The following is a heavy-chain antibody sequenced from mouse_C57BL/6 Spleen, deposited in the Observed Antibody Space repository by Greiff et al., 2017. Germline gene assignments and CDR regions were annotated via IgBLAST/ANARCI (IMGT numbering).Heavy chain of an antibody. J-gene: IGHJ1*03. D-gene: IGHD2-3*01. CDR2: IDPETGGT. CDR3: TRADGYVYWYFDV. Sequence: QVQLQQSGAELVRPGASVTLSCKASGYTFTDYEMHWVKQTPVHGLEWIGAIDPETGGTASNQKFKGKAILTTDKSSSTAYMELRILTSEDSAVYYCTRADGYVYWYFDVWGTGTTVTVSS. V-gene: IGHV1-15*01. CDR1: GYTFTDYE.